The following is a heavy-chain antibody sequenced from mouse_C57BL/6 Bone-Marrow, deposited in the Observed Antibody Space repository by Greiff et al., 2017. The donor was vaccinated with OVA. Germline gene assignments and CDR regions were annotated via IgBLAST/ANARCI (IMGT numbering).Heavy chain of an antibody. CDR1: GYTFTSYW. V-gene: IGHV1-59*01. D-gene: IGHD3-2*02. Sequence: QVQLQQPGAELVRPGTSVKLSCKASGYTFTSYWMHWVKQRPGQGLEWIGVIYPSDSYTNYNQKFKGKATLTVDTSSSTAYMQLSSLTSEDSAVYYCARGTAQAPFAYWGQGTLVTVSA. J-gene: IGHJ3*01. CDR2: IYPSDSYT. CDR3: ARGTAQAPFAY.